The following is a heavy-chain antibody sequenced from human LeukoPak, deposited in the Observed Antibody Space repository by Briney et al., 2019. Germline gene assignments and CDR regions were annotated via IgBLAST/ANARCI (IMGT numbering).Heavy chain of an antibody. CDR1: GFTFSSYS. J-gene: IGHJ1*01. Sequence: PGGSLRLSCAASGFTFSSYSMNWVRQAPGKGLEWVSSISSSSSYIYYADSVKGRFTISRDNAKNSLYLQMNSLRAEDTAVYYCARDFGRQSSSVGYFQHWGQGTLVTVSS. V-gene: IGHV3-21*01. CDR3: ARDFGRQSSSVGYFQH. D-gene: IGHD6-6*01. CDR2: ISSSSSYI.